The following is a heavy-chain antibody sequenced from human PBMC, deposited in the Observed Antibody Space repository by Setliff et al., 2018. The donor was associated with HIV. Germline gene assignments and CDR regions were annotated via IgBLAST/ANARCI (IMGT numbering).Heavy chain of an antibody. CDR3: ARGRNYDSSGYGDYYYYMDV. D-gene: IGHD3-22*01. Sequence: SVKVSCKASGGTFSSYPISWVRQAPGQGLGWMGGIIPIFGTTHYAQKLQGRVTDTADESTSTAYVQLRSLRSDDTAVYYCARGRNYDSSGYGDYYYYMDVWGKGTTVNVSS. V-gene: IGHV1-69*13. CDR1: GGTFSSYP. CDR2: IIPIFGTT. J-gene: IGHJ6*03.